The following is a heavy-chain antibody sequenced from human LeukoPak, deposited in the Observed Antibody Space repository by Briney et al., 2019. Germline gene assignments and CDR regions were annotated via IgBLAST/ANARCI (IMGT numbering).Heavy chain of an antibody. CDR3: ARALSEIGGYYPEYFRH. CDR1: GFTFSSYW. D-gene: IGHD3-22*01. V-gene: IGHV3-74*01. Sequence: GGSLRLSCAASGFTFSSYWMHWVRQAPGKGVVWVSRIKSDGSTNYADSVKGRFTISRDNAKNTVSLQMNSLRAEDTGVYYCARALSEIGGYYPEYFRHWGQGTLVTVSS. J-gene: IGHJ1*01. CDR2: IKSDGST.